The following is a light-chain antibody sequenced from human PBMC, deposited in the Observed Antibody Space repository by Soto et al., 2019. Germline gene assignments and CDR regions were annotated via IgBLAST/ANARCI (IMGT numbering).Light chain of an antibody. CDR3: QQYKSSSLM. J-gene: IGKJ1*01. CDR1: QSIGIW. V-gene: IGKV1-5*03. CDR2: MAS. Sequence: DIQMTQSPSTLSASVGDRPTITCRASQSIGIWLAWYQQKPGKAPKVLIYMASTLESGVPSRFRGSGSGTEFTLTISSLQPDDFATYYCQQYKSSSLMFGQGTKVEIK.